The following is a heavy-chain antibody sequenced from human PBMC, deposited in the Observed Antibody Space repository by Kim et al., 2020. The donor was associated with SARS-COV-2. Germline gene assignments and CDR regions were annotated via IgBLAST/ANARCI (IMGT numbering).Heavy chain of an antibody. CDR3: ARDPRGVIIAYYFDY. CDR1: GFTFSSYA. V-gene: IGHV3-30*04. D-gene: IGHD3-10*01. CDR2: ISYDGSNN. J-gene: IGHJ4*02. Sequence: GGSLRLSCAASGFTFSSYAMHWVRQAPGKGLEWVAVISYDGSNNYYADSVKGRFTISRDNSKNTLYLQMNSLRAEDTAVYYCARDPRGVIIAYYFDYWGQGTLVTVSS.